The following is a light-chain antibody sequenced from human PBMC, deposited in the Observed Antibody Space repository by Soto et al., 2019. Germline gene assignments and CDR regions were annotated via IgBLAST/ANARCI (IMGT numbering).Light chain of an antibody. CDR3: QQRSNWPPTWT. J-gene: IGKJ1*01. CDR2: DAS. Sequence: PGERATLPCWASESIGDYLAWYQQKPGQAPRLLIYDASNRATGIPARFSGSGSGTDFTLTISSLEPEDFAVYYCQQRSNWPPTWTFSQGTKVDIK. CDR1: ESIGDY. V-gene: IGKV3-11*01.